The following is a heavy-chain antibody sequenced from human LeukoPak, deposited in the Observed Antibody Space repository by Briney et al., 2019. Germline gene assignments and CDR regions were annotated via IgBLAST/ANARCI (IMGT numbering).Heavy chain of an antibody. Sequence: GGSLRLSCAASGLTFSSYWMHWVRQAPGKGLVWVSRINTDGSSTSYADSAKGRFTISRDNAKNTLYLEINSLRAEDTAVYYCARDSPGIGIEGWGQGTLVTVSS. V-gene: IGHV3-74*01. CDR1: GLTFSSYW. D-gene: IGHD1-26*01. CDR3: ARDSPGIGIEG. CDR2: INTDGSST. J-gene: IGHJ4*02.